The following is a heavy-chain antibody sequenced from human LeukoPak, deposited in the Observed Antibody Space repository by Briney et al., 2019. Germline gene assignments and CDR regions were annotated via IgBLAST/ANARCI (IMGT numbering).Heavy chain of an antibody. CDR1: GFTFSSYA. V-gene: IGHV3-23*01. Sequence: GGSLRLSCAASGFTFSSYAMSWVRQAPGKGLDWFSAISGSGGSTYYADSVKGRFTISRDNSKNTLYLQMNSLRAEDTAVYYCAKGGGMTGEDFDYWGQGTLVTVSS. D-gene: IGHD1-20*01. CDR2: ISGSGGST. CDR3: AKGGGMTGEDFDY. J-gene: IGHJ4*02.